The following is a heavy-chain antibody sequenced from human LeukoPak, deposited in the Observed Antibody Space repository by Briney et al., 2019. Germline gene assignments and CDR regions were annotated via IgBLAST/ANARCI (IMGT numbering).Heavy chain of an antibody. CDR3: ARKGRQLVLHY. Sequence: ASVKVSCKASGGTFSSYAISWVRQAPGQGLEWMGRIIPILGIANYAQKFQGRVTITADKSTSTAYMELSSLRSEDTAVYYCARKGRQLVLHYCGQGTLVTVSS. CDR1: GGTFSSYA. J-gene: IGHJ4*02. V-gene: IGHV1-69*04. D-gene: IGHD6-6*01. CDR2: IIPILGIA.